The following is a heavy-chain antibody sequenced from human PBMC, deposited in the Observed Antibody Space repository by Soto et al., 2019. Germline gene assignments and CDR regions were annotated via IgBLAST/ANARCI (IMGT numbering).Heavy chain of an antibody. CDR3: AREARLGFFDY. V-gene: IGHV3-30-3*01. Sequence: GGSLRVSCAASGFTFSSYAMHWVRQAPGKGLEWVAVISYDGSNKYYADSVKGRFTISRDNSKNTLYLQMNSLRAEDTAVYYCAREARLGFFDYWGQGTLVTVSS. CDR2: ISYDGSNK. CDR1: GFTFSSYA. D-gene: IGHD3-16*01. J-gene: IGHJ4*02.